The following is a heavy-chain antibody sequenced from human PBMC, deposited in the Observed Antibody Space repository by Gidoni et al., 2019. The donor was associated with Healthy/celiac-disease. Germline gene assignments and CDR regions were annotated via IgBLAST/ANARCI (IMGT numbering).Heavy chain of an antibody. Sequence: QVQLVQSGAAVKKPGSSVKVSCKASGGTFSSYSLSWVRQAPGQGLEWMGGIIPIFGTANYAQKFQGRVTITADKSTITAYMELSSLRSEDTAVYYCARDSAQAGFTVTTGSFDYWGQGTLVTVSS. V-gene: IGHV1-69*06. J-gene: IGHJ4*02. D-gene: IGHD4-17*01. CDR1: GGTFSSYS. CDR3: ARDSAQAGFTVTTGSFDY. CDR2: IIPIFGTA.